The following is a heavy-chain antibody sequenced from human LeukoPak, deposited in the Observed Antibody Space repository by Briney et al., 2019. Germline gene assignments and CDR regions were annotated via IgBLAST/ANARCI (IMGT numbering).Heavy chain of an antibody. Sequence: SETLSLTCTVSGGSISSYYWSWIRQPPGKGLEWIGEINHSGSTNYNPSLKSRVTISVDTSKNQFSLKLSSVTAADTAVYYCARGGTGYSSADWFDPWGQGTLVTVSS. V-gene: IGHV4-34*01. CDR1: GGSISSYY. CDR2: INHSGST. D-gene: IGHD6-19*01. CDR3: ARGGTGYSSADWFDP. J-gene: IGHJ5*02.